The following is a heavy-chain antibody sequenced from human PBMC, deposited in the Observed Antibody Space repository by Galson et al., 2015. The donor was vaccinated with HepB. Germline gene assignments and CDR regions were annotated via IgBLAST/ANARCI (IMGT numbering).Heavy chain of an antibody. CDR3: GRVQVVAAGLVDY. Sequence: TLSLTCIVSGGSISRRGLYWGWIRQPPGKGLEWIGSIYYTGTTYYNPSLKSRVTISMDTPKNQFSLKLSSVIAADTAVYYCGRVQVVAAGLVDYWGQGTLVTVSS. CDR1: GGSISRRGLY. V-gene: IGHV4-39*01. D-gene: IGHD3/OR15-3a*01. CDR2: IYYTGTT. J-gene: IGHJ4*02.